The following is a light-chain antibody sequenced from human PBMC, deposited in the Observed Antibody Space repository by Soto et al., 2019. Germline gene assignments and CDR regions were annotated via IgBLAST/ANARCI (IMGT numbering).Light chain of an antibody. CDR3: QQTYSTRWT. CDR1: QGISSY. CDR2: AAS. J-gene: IGKJ1*01. Sequence: DIQMTQSPSSLSASVVDIVTMSFLASQGISSYLNWYQHKPGKAPKLLIYAASSLHSGVPSRFTGSGSGTDFTLTISSLQPEDFATYYCQQTYSTRWTFGQGTKVDIK. V-gene: IGKV1-39*01.